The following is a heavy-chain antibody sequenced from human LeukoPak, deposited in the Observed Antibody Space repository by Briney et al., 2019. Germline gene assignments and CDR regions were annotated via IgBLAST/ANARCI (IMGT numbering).Heavy chain of an antibody. J-gene: IGHJ3*02. Sequence: PGGSLRLSCAASGFTVSSKYMSWVRQAPGRGLEWVSLIYSDGTTYYADSVKGRFTISRDNSKNTLNLQMNSLRAEDTAVYYCARDHDILTGSAFDIWGQGTMVTVSS. V-gene: IGHV3-66*01. CDR1: GFTVSSKY. CDR3: ARDHDILTGSAFDI. CDR2: IYSDGTT. D-gene: IGHD3-9*01.